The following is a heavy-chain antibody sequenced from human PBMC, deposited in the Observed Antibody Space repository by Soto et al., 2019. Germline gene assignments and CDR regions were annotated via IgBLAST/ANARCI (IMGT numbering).Heavy chain of an antibody. J-gene: IGHJ3*02. Sequence: QVQLVESGGGVVHPGGSLRLSCAASGFTFTNYGMHWVRQAPGKGLEWVAVISYDVSNKYYADSVKGRFTISRDNSKNTLYLQMNSLRPEDTAVYYCANILGGDFDIWGQGTMVTVSS. CDR2: ISYDVSNK. CDR1: GFTFTNYG. CDR3: ANILGGDFDI. V-gene: IGHV3-30*18. D-gene: IGHD3-10*01.